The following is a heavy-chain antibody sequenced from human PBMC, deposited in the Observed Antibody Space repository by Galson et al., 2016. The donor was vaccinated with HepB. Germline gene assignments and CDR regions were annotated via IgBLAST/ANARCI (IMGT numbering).Heavy chain of an antibody. J-gene: IGHJ5*02. V-gene: IGHV3-7*01. Sequence: SLRLSCAASGFTFSSYWMSWVRQAPGKGLGWVASINQDGSDKYYVDSVRGRFTISRDNAKNSLYLQMNSLRAEDTAVYYCARGGMAGEVSWGPGALVTVSS. CDR1: GFTFSSYW. CDR2: INQDGSDK. CDR3: ARGGMAGEVS. D-gene: IGHD6-13*01.